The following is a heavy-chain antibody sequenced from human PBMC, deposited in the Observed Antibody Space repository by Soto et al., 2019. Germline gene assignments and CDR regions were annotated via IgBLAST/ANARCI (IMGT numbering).Heavy chain of an antibody. CDR2: INPILDST. CDR3: ATMKRARLDS. J-gene: IGHJ4*02. D-gene: IGHD3-22*01. Sequence: QEQVVQSGPAMKEPGSSVKVSCRASGIMSSGYGFSWVRQAPGQGLEWVGRINPILDSTHYAQNLQGRVSITVDKSTDTGYLEVTSLRLEDTAIYFCATMKRARLDSWGRGTVVTVSS. CDR1: GIMSSGYG. V-gene: IGHV1-69*09.